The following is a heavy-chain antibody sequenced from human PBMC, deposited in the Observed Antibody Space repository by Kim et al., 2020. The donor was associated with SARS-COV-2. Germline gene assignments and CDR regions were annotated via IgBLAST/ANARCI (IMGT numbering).Heavy chain of an antibody. Sequence: GGSLRLSCAASGFTFSSYSMNWVRQAPGKGLEWVSYISSSSSTIYYADSVKGRFTISRDNAKNSLYLQMNSLRAEDTAVYYCAIGYSSSWYAGPWSYYFDYWGQGTLVTVSS. V-gene: IGHV3-48*04. J-gene: IGHJ4*02. CDR2: ISSSSSTI. D-gene: IGHD6-13*01. CDR1: GFTFSSYS. CDR3: AIGYSSSWYAGPWSYYFDY.